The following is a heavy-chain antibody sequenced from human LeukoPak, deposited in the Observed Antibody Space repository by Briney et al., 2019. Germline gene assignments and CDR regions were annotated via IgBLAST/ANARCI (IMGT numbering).Heavy chain of an antibody. CDR2: ISGSGGST. CDR1: GFTFSSYG. J-gene: IGHJ4*02. D-gene: IGHD3-22*01. Sequence: GGSLRLSCAASGFTFSSYGMRWVRQAPGKGLEWVSAISGSGGSTYYADSVKGRFTISRDNSKNTLYLQMNSLRAEDTAVYYCARHVVALGFDYWGQGTLVTVSS. V-gene: IGHV3-23*01. CDR3: ARHVVALGFDY.